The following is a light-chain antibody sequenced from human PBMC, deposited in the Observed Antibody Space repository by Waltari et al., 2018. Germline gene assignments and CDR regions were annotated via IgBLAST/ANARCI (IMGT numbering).Light chain of an antibody. V-gene: IGKV3-20*01. CDR1: QSVSSSY. CDR2: GAS. Sequence: ENVLTQSPGTLSLSPGEGATLSCRASQSVSSSYLAWYQQKPGQAPRLLIYGASSRATGIPDRFSGSGSGTDFTLTISRLEPEVFAVYYCQQYGSSLYTFGQGTKLEI. CDR3: QQYGSSLYT. J-gene: IGKJ2*01.